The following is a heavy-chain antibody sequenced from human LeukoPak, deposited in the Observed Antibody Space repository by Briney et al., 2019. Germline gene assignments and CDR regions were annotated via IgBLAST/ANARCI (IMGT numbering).Heavy chain of an antibody. D-gene: IGHD6-13*01. Sequence: SETLSLTCTVSGGSISSSSYYWGWIRQPPGKGLEWIGSIYYSGSTHYNPSLKSRVTISVDTSKNQFSLKLSSVTAADTAVYYCARSYSSSWYVGGFDYWGQGTLVTVSS. CDR3: ARSYSSSWYVGGFDY. J-gene: IGHJ4*02. CDR1: GGSISSSSYY. V-gene: IGHV4-39*07. CDR2: IYYSGST.